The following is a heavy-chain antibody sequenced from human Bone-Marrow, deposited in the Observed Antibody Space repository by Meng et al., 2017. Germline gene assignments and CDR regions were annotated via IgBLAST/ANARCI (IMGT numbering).Heavy chain of an antibody. V-gene: IGHV4-4*02. Sequence: QLQEAGPGVVKPSGTLSLTCAVSGGSISSSNWWSWVRQPPGKGLEWIGEIYHSGSTNYNPSLKSRVTISVDKSKNQFSLKLSSVTAADTAVYYCARDYYDSSGYPTFDYWGQGTLVTVSS. D-gene: IGHD3-22*01. CDR1: GGSISSSNW. CDR3: ARDYYDSSGYPTFDY. J-gene: IGHJ4*02. CDR2: IYHSGST.